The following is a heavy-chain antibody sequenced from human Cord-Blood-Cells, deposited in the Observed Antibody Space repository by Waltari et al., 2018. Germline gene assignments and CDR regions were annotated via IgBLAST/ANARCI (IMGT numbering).Heavy chain of an antibody. CDR2: INHSGST. CDR3: ARGYRITIFGVVIARYGMDV. Sequence: QVQLQQWGAGLLKPSETLSLTCAVYGGSFSGYSWSWIRQPPGKGLEWIGEINHSGSTNYNPSLKRRVTISVDTSKNQFSLKLSSVTAADTAVYYCARGYRITIFGVVIARYGMDVWGQGTTVTVSS. J-gene: IGHJ6*02. D-gene: IGHD3-3*01. V-gene: IGHV4-34*01. CDR1: GGSFSGYS.